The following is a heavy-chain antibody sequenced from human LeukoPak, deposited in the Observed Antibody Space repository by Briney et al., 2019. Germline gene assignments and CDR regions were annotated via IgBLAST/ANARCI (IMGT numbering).Heavy chain of an antibody. D-gene: IGHD6-19*01. J-gene: IGHJ1*01. CDR2: INPNSGGT. V-gene: IGHV1-2*02. CDR3: ARGSSGWPEYFQH. Sequence: EASVKVSCQASGYTFTGYYMHWVRQAPGQGLEWMGWINPNSGGTYYAQKFQGRVTMTRDTSITTAYMELSRLRSDDTAAYYCARGSSGWPEYFQHWGQGTLVTVSS. CDR1: GYTFTGYY.